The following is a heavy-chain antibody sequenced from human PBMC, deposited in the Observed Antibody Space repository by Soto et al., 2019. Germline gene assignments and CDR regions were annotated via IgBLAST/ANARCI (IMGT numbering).Heavy chain of an antibody. CDR3: ARHQYPSGWSSPFDL. CDR1: GDSISPYF. V-gene: IGHV4-59*08. J-gene: IGHJ3*01. D-gene: IGHD6-19*01. CDR2: IYYRGNT. Sequence: QVQLQESGPGLVKPSETLSLTCNVSGDSISPYFWSWIRQPPGKGLEFIAYIYYRGNTNYNPSLKSRATISVDTSKNQFSLKLNSVTAADTAMYYCARHQYPSGWSSPFDLWGQGTMVTVSS.